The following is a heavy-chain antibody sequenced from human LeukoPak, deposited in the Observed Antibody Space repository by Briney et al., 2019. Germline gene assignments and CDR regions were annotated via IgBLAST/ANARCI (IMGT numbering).Heavy chain of an antibody. J-gene: IGHJ2*01. CDR2: ISGSGGST. D-gene: IGHD3-22*01. CDR1: GFTFSSYA. CDR3: AKGVLTYYYDSSGSPDWYFDL. Sequence: GGSLRLSCAASGFTFSSYAMSWVRQAPGKGLEWVSAISGSGGSTYYADSVKGRFTTSRDNSKNTLYLQMNSLRAEDTAVYYCAKGVLTYYYDSSGSPDWYFDLWGRGTLVTVSS. V-gene: IGHV3-23*01.